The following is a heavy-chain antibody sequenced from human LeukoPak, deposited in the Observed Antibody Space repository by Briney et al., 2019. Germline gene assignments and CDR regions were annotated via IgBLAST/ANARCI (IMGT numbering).Heavy chain of an antibody. CDR1: GFTFSSYS. CDR2: ISSSSSYI. D-gene: IGHD3-3*01. Sequence: GGSLRLSCAASGFTFSSYSMNWVRQAPGKGLEWVSSISSSSSYIYYADSVKGRFTISRDNAKNSLYLQMNSLRAEDTAAYYYARVYRSGYYDYYYMDVWGKGTTVTVSS. J-gene: IGHJ6*03. CDR3: ARVYRSGYYDYYYMDV. V-gene: IGHV3-21*01.